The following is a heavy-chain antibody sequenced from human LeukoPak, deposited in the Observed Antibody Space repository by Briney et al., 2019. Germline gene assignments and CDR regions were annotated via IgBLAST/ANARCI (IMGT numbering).Heavy chain of an antibody. CDR1: GGSISSSSYH. CDR3: ARHLNYYDSSGYSNYFDY. J-gene: IGHJ4*02. CDR2: IYYSGST. Sequence: SETLSLTCTVSGGSISSSSYHWGWIRQSPGKGLEWIGTIYYSGSTYHNPSLNSRVAISVDTSKNQFSLKLSSVTAADTAVYYCARHLNYYDSSGYSNYFDYWGQGTQVTVSS. D-gene: IGHD3-22*01. V-gene: IGHV4-39*01.